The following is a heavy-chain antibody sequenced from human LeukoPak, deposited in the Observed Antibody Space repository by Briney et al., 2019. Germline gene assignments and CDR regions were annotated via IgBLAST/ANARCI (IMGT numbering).Heavy chain of an antibody. CDR1: GFIISTHG. V-gene: IGHV3-30*02. CDR2: IRYDGTNK. CDR3: AKDYCSSASCPFGRIDY. J-gene: IGHJ4*02. Sequence: GGSLRLSCAASGFIISTHGMHWVRQAPGKGLEWVAFIRYDGTNKYYADSVKGRFTISRDSSKNTLYLQMNSLRAEDTAVYYCAKDYCSSASCPFGRIDYWGQGTLVTVSS. D-gene: IGHD2-2*01.